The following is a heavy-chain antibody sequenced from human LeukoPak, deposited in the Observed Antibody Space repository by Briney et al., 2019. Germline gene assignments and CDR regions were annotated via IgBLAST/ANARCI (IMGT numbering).Heavy chain of an antibody. CDR1: GYTFNTYG. V-gene: IGHV1-18*01. CDR2: ISPYNGDT. Sequence: GASVKVSCRASGYTFNTYGVTWVRQVPGQGFEWMGWISPYNGDTNYAQKFQGRVTMTTDTLTSTVFMELRSLRSDDTAVYYCARGDYRSSWYGLEGPAWVFDYWGQGTLVTVSS. CDR3: ARGDYRSSWYGLEGPAWVFDY. J-gene: IGHJ4*02. D-gene: IGHD6-13*01.